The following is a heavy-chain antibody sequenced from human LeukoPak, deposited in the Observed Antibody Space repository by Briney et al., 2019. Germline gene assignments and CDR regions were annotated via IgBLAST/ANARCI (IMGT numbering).Heavy chain of an antibody. CDR2: MNPNSGNT. D-gene: IGHD3-10*01. Sequence: ASVKVSCKASGYTFTSYDINWVRQATGQGLEWMGWMNPNSGNTGYAQKFQGRVTMTRNTSISTAYMELSSLRSEATAVYYCARGNITMVRGVIPPPLDYWGQGTLVTVSS. V-gene: IGHV1-8*01. CDR1: GYTFTSYD. J-gene: IGHJ4*02. CDR3: ARGNITMVRGVIPPPLDY.